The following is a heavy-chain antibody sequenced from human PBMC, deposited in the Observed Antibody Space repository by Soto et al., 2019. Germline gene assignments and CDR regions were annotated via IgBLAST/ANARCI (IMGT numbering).Heavy chain of an antibody. D-gene: IGHD2-21*01. V-gene: IGHV1-18*01. CDR1: GYTFTSYG. CDR2: ISAYNGNT. CDR3: ARDPYCGGDCYNDY. Sequence: EASVKVSCKASGYTFTSYGISWVRQAPGQGLEWMGWISAYNGNTNYAQKLQGRVTMTTDTSTSTAYMELRSLRSDDTAVYYCARDPYCGGDCYNDYWGQGTLVTVSS. J-gene: IGHJ4*02.